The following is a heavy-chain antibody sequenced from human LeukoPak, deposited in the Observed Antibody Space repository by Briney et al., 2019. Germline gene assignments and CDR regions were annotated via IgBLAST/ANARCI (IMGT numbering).Heavy chain of an antibody. CDR1: GFTFGDYA. CDR2: ISGSGGST. Sequence: GGSLRLSCTASGFTFGDYAMSWVRQAPGKGLEWVSAISGSGGSTYYADSVKGRFTISRDNSKNTLYLQMNSLRAEDTAVYYCAKKIGSYYAFDIWGQGTMVTVYS. D-gene: IGHD1-26*01. J-gene: IGHJ3*02. V-gene: IGHV3-23*01. CDR3: AKKIGSYYAFDI.